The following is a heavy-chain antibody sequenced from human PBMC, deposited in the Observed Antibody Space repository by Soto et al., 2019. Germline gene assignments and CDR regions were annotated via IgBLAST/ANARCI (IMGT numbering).Heavy chain of an antibody. V-gene: IGHV2-5*02. J-gene: IGHJ4*02. CDR1: GFSLSTSGVG. CDR2: IYWDDDK. D-gene: IGHD2-15*01. Sequence: SGPTLVNPTQTLTLTCTFSGFSLSTSGVGVGWIRQPPGKALEWLALIYWDDDKRYSPSLKSRLTITKDTSKNQVVLTMTNMDPVETATYYCALSGLGFCSGGSCSPYTFDYWGQGTLVTVSS. CDR3: ALSGLGFCSGGSCSPYTFDY.